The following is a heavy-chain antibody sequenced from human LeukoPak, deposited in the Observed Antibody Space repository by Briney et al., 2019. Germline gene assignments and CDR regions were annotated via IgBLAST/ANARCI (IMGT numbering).Heavy chain of an antibody. CDR1: GFPFNNYA. D-gene: IGHD6-19*01. V-gene: IGHV4-34*01. CDR2: VNHSGST. Sequence: PGGSLRLSCAASGFPFNNYAMSWVRQPPGKGLEWIGEVNHSGSTNYNPSLKSRVTISVDTSKNQFSLKLSSVTAADTAVYYCARRRRSGWYLYWFDPWGQGTLVTVSS. CDR3: ARRRRSGWYLYWFDP. J-gene: IGHJ5*02.